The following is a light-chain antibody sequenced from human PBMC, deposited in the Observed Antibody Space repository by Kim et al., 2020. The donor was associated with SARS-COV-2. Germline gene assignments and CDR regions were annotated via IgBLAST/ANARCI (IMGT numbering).Light chain of an antibody. Sequence: YNYVSWYQQCPGKAPKLLIYDVNKRPSGVSIRFSGSKSGNTASLTISRLRAEDEADYYCSSYKSSTTWVFGGGTQLTVL. CDR1: YNY. CDR2: DVN. J-gene: IGLJ3*02. CDR3: SSYKSSTTWV. V-gene: IGLV2-14*03.